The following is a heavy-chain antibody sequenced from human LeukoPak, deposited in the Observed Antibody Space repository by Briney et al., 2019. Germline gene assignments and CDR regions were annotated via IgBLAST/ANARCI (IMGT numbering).Heavy chain of an antibody. CDR2: LSWNSISI. CDR1: GFTFDDYA. D-gene: IGHD6-19*01. V-gene: IGHV3-9*01. J-gene: IGHJ3*02. CDR3: AKGPQWDAFDI. Sequence: GGSLRLSCAASGFTFDDYAMNWVRQAPGQGLEWVSGLSWNSISIGYADSVKGRFTISRDNSKNTLYLQMNSLRAEDTAVYYCAKGPQWDAFDIWGQGTMVTVSS.